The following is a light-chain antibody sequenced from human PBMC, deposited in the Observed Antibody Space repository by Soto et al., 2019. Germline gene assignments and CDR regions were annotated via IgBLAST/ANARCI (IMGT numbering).Light chain of an antibody. CDR3: KQSYNTPYS. CDR1: QSISTY. CDR2: VAS. J-gene: IGKJ2*03. Sequence: DIQMTQSPSSLSASVGDSVTIICRASQSISTYLNWYQQKPGKVPKPLMSVASNLQSGVPSRFSGSGSGTDFTLTINSLQIEDFATYYCKQSYNTPYSFGQGTKLDIK. V-gene: IGKV1-39*01.